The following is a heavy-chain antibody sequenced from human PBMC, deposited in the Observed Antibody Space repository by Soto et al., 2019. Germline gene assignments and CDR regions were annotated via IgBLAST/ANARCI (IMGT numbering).Heavy chain of an antibody. CDR2: ISGSGGST. V-gene: IGHV3-23*01. D-gene: IGHD3-3*01. CDR3: AKDITIFGVPPPNDWFDP. Sequence: GGSLRLSCAASGFTFSSYAMSWVRQAPGKGLEWVSAISGSGGSTYYADSVKGRFTISRDNSKNTLYLQMNSLRAEDTAVYYWAKDITIFGVPPPNDWFDPCGQGTLVTVSS. J-gene: IGHJ5*02. CDR1: GFTFSSYA.